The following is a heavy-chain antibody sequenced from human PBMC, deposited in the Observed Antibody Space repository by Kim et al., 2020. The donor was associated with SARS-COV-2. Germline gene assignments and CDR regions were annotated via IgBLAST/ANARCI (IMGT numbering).Heavy chain of an antibody. CDR3: ARGRGLDS. D-gene: IGHD3-16*01. J-gene: IGHJ4*02. V-gene: IGHV3-7*01. Sequence: GGSLRLSCAASGFTFTDNWMTWVRQARGKGLEWVANIKQDGTEKYYVDSVKGRFTVSRDNAKKSLYLQMNSLRVEDTAMYYCARGRGLDSWGQGTLVTVSS. CDR2: IKQDGTEK. CDR1: GFTFTDNW.